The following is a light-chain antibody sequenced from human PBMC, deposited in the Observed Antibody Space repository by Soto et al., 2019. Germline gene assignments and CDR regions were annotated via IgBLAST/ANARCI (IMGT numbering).Light chain of an antibody. CDR3: SSYTGSSPAVV. CDR2: DVT. Sequence: QSVLTQPASVSGSPGQSITVSCTGTSRDVGGYNSVSWYQQPPGKSPKLLIYDVTNRPSGVSTRFSGSKFGNTASLAISGRQAEDEGDYYCSSYTGSSPAVVFGGVTKVTVL. V-gene: IGLV2-14*01. CDR1: SRDVGGYNS. J-gene: IGLJ2*01.